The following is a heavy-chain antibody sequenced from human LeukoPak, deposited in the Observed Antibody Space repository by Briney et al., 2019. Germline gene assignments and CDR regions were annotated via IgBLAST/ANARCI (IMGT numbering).Heavy chain of an antibody. CDR2: ISYSGST. Sequence: PSVTLSLTCTVSGGSINNYYWSWIRQPPGKGLEWIGYISYSGSTNYNPSLKSRVTISLDTSKIQFSLKLTSVTAADTAVYYCARDGGATGGFDPWGQGTLVT. CDR3: ARDGGATGGFDP. V-gene: IGHV4-59*01. D-gene: IGHD3-16*01. J-gene: IGHJ5*02. CDR1: GGSINNYY.